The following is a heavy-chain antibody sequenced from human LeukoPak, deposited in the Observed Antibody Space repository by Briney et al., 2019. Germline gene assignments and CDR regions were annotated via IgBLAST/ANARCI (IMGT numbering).Heavy chain of an antibody. D-gene: IGHD5-18*01. J-gene: IGHJ4*02. V-gene: IGHV4-61*02. CDR3: ARDGSYGSPDY. CDR1: GGSISSGSYY. Sequence: SETLSLTCAVSGGSISSGSYYWSWIRQPAGKGLEWIGRIYTSGSTNYNPSLKSRVTISVDTSKNQFSLKLSSVIAADTAVYYCARDGSYGSPDYWGQGTLVTVSS. CDR2: IYTSGST.